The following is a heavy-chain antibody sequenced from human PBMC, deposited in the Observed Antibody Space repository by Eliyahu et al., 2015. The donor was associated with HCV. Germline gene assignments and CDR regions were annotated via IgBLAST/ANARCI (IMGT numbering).Heavy chain of an antibody. J-gene: IGHJ4*02. D-gene: IGHD2-15*01. Sequence: EVQLLESGGGLVQPGGSLRLSCAASGFTFSSYAMSWVRQAPGKGLEWVSVIYSGGSSTYYADSVKGRFTIPRDNSKNTLYLQMNSLRAEDTAVYYCAKSSRSGGSCFDYWGQGTLVTVSS. V-gene: IGHV3-23*03. CDR3: AKSSRSGGSCFDY. CDR1: GFTFSSYA. CDR2: IYSGGSST.